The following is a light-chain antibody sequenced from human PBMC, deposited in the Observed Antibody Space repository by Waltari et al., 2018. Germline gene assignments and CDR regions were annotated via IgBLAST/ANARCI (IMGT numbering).Light chain of an antibody. CDR1: CGSLSTTSS. V-gene: IGLV8-61*01. J-gene: IGLJ3*02. Sequence: QTVVTQEPSPSVSPGGTVTNTCAFICGSLSTTSSAPWYQQTPGQAPRTLVYKANARSSGVPDRFSGSILGNTAALTITGAQADYESDYYCALYMGSGIWVFGGGTRLTVL. CDR3: ALYMGSGIWV. CDR2: KAN.